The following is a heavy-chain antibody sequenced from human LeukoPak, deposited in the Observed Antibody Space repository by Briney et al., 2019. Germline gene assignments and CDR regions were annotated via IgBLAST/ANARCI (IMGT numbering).Heavy chain of an antibody. CDR1: GGTFSSYA. Sequence: ASVKVSCKASGGTFSSYAISWVRQAPGQGLEWMGGIIPIFGTANYAQKFQGRVTITTDDSTSTAYMELSSLRSEDTAVYYCAREGYGVVADLDYWGQGTLVTVSS. D-gene: IGHD2-2*01. J-gene: IGHJ4*02. CDR3: AREGYGVVADLDY. V-gene: IGHV1-69*05. CDR2: IIPIFGTA.